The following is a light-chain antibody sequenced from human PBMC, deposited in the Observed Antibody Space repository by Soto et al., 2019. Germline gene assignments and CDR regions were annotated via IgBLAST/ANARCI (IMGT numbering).Light chain of an antibody. J-gene: IGKJ5*01. CDR2: GAS. CDR3: KQYGSSPPIT. V-gene: IGKV3-20*01. CDR1: QSVSSSY. Sequence: EIVLTQSPGTLSLSPGERATLSCRASQSVSSSYLAWYHQKPGQAPRLLIYGASSRATGIPDRFSGSGSGTDFTLTISRLEPEDFAVYYCKQYGSSPPITFGQGTRLEIK.